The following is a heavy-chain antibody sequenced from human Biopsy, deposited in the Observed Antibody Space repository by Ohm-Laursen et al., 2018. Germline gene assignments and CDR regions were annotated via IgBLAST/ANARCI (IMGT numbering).Heavy chain of an antibody. Sequence: GSSVKVSCKASGFSFTVYYIHWVRQAPGQGLEWMGWISPKSGGTNYAQKFQGNITMTKNTSMSTAYMEMSRLRSDDTAVYYCALQSVAQMKNFDYWGQGTLVTVSS. V-gene: IGHV1-2*02. J-gene: IGHJ4*02. CDR1: GFSFTVYY. D-gene: IGHD6-19*01. CDR2: ISPKSGGT. CDR3: ALQSVAQMKNFDY.